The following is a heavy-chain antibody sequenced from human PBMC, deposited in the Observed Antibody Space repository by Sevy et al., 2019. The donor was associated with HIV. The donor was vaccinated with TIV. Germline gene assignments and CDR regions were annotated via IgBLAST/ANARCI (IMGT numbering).Heavy chain of an antibody. D-gene: IGHD6-19*01. CDR2: ISSESGYI. Sequence: GGSLRLSCAASGLTFSNDNMNWVRQPPGKGLEWVSFISSESGYIYYADSVKGRFSISRDNAKNSLYLQMNSLRAEDTAVYYCARDGKVPVPGLYYFDYWGHGTLVTVSS. J-gene: IGHJ4*01. CDR3: ARDGKVPVPGLYYFDY. V-gene: IGHV3-21*01. CDR1: GLTFSNDN.